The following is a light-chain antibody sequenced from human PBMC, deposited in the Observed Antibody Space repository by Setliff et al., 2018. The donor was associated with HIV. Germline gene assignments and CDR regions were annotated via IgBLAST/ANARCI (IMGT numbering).Light chain of an antibody. CDR2: GAS. Sequence: TLSVSPGERATLSCRASQSVSNNLAWYQQKPGQAPRPLIYGASTRATGIPARFSGSGSGTEFTLTISSLQSEDFAVYYCQHYNNWPPFTFGPGTKVYIK. V-gene: IGKV3-15*01. J-gene: IGKJ3*01. CDR1: QSVSNN. CDR3: QHYNNWPPFT.